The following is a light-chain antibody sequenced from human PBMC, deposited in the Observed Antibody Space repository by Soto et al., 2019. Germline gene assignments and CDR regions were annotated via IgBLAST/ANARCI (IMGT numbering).Light chain of an antibody. CDR1: QSISSW. Sequence: DIQMTQSHSTLSASVGDRVTITCRASQSISSWLAWYQQKPGKAPKLLIYDASSLESGVPSRFSGSGSGTDFTLTISSLEPEDSAVYYCQQRHMWPITFGQGTRLE. V-gene: IGKV1-5*01. J-gene: IGKJ5*01. CDR2: DAS. CDR3: QQRHMWPIT.